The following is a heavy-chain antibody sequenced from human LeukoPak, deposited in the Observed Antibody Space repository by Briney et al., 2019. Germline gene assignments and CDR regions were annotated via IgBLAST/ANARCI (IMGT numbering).Heavy chain of an antibody. CDR3: ARGALYYDFWSGYYTEY. J-gene: IGHJ4*02. V-gene: IGHV3-30*03. CDR1: GFTFSSYG. Sequence: GGSLRLSCAASGFTFSSYGMHWVRQAPGKGLEWVAVISYDGSNKYYADSVKGRFTISRDNSKNTLYLQMNSLRAEDTAVYYCARGALYYDFWSGYYTEYWGQGTLVTVSS. D-gene: IGHD3-3*01. CDR2: ISYDGSNK.